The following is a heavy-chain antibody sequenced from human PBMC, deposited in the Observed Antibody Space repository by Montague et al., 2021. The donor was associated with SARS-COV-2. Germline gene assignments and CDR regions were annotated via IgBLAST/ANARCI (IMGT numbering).Heavy chain of an antibody. CDR1: GDSVSSNSAT. CDR3: TSGREGNYNVMDV. D-gene: IGHD1-1*01. Sequence: CAIPGDSVSSNSATWNWVRQSPSRGLEWLGRTYYRSKWYNDYAVSVSGRVTINPDTSKNQFSLQLNSVTPEDTAIYYCTSGREGNYNVMDVWGQGTTVTVSS. CDR2: TYYRSKWYN. J-gene: IGHJ6*02. V-gene: IGHV6-1*01.